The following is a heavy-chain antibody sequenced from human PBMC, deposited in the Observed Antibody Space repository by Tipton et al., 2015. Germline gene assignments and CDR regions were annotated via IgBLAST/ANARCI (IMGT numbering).Heavy chain of an antibody. V-gene: IGHV4-38-2*01. J-gene: IGHJ4*02. CDR1: AYSISSDYY. D-gene: IGHD3-9*01. CDR2: ISYSGST. CDR3: ACQDYDSLTRDYQTVDY. Sequence: LRLSCAVSAYSISSDYYWGWIRQPPGKGLEWIGYISYSGSTHYNPSLKSRVAISVDTSKNQFSLKLTSVTAADTAVYYCACQDYDSLTRDYQTVDYWGQGTLVTVSS.